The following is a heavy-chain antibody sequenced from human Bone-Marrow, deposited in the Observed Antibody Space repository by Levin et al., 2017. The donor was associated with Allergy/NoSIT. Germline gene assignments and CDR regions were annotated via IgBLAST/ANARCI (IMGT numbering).Heavy chain of an antibody. Sequence: GGSLRLSCAASGFSFSNYGMHWVRQAPGKGLEWVALIWYDANDKYYAESVKGRFTIARDNSKNTLYLQLNSPRAEDTAVYYCARAGSSGWKGGVDHWGQGTLVTVSS. V-gene: IGHV3-33*01. CDR3: ARAGSSGWKGGVDH. CDR2: IWYDANDK. J-gene: IGHJ4*02. D-gene: IGHD6-19*01. CDR1: GFSFSNYG.